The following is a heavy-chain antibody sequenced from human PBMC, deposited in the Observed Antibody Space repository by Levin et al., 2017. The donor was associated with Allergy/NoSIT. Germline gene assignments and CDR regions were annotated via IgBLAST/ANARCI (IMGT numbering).Heavy chain of an antibody. J-gene: IGHJ4*02. CDR3: AKGRDSGLDSYFDN. V-gene: IGHV3-30*18. D-gene: IGHD5-12*01. Sequence: QPGGSLRLSCAASGFTFSSYGMHWVRQAPGKGLEWVAVMSNDGSYKDYADSVKGRLTISRDNSKNTLYLQMNSLRAEDTAVYFCAKGRDSGLDSYFDNWGQGTLVTVSS. CDR2: MSNDGSYK. CDR1: GFTFSSYG.